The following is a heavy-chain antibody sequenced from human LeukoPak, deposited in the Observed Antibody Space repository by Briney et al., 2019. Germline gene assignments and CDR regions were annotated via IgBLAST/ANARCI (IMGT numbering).Heavy chain of an antibody. D-gene: IGHD3-9*01. CDR1: GGTFSSYA. V-gene: IGHV1-69*04. CDR3: ARDHYDILTGPSHYYYYYGMDV. J-gene: IGHJ6*02. Sequence: SVKVSCKASGGTFSSYAISWVRQAPGQGLEWMGRIIPILGIANYAQKFQGRVTIIADKSTSTAYMELSSLRSEDTAVYYCARDHYDILTGPSHYYYYYGMDVWGQGTTVTVSS. CDR2: IIPILGIA.